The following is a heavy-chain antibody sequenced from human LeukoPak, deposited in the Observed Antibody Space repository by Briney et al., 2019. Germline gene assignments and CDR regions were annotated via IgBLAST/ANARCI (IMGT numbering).Heavy chain of an antibody. CDR3: ATNSKYNSGWYADY. CDR1: GYNFATYW. CDR2: VYPDDSDI. V-gene: IGHV5-51*01. D-gene: IGHD6-19*01. Sequence: GESLKISRKGSGYNFATYWVAGVRQMPGKGPEWMGIVYPDDSDIRYTPSFQGQVTISGDKSSSTAYLQWNSLKASDTAMYYCATNSKYNSGWYADYWGQGTLVTVSS. J-gene: IGHJ4*02.